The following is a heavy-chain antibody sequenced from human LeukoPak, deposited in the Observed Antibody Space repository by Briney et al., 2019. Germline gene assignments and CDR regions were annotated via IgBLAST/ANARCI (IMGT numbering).Heavy chain of an antibody. CDR3: ARGRLGYCSSTSCPRRPSSYFDY. CDR2: IIPIFCTA. Sequence: SVNVSCKASGGTFSSYAISWVRQAPGQGLEWMGGIIPIFCTANYAQKFQGRVTITANESTSTAYMELSSLRSEDTAVYYCARGRLGYCSSTSCPRRPSSYFDYWGQGTLVTVSS. CDR1: GGTFSSYA. V-gene: IGHV1-69*01. J-gene: IGHJ4*02. D-gene: IGHD2-2*01.